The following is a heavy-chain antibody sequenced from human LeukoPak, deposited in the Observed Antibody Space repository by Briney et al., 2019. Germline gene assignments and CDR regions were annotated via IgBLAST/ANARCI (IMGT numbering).Heavy chain of an antibody. CDR1: GYTFTGYY. D-gene: IGHD2-2*01. J-gene: IGHJ4*02. CDR2: INPNSGGT. V-gene: IGHV1-2*02. CDR3: ATLDIVVVPAAPDYDY. Sequence: GASVKVSCKASGYTFTGYYMHWVRQAPGQGLEWMGWINPNSGGTNYEQKFQGRVTMTRDTSISTAYMELSRLRSDDTAVYYCATLDIVVVPAAPDYDYWGQGTLVTVSS.